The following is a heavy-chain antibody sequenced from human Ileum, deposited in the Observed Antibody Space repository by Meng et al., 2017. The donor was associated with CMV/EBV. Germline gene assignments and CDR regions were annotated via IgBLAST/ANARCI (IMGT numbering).Heavy chain of an antibody. D-gene: IGHD2-2*03. J-gene: IGHJ4*02. Sequence: LTFRKYSMNWVRQAPGKGMEWVSSISNSGSYVYYADSVKGRLTISRDNSKNSLSLQMNSLRAEDTAVYYCARDIGDCVSTTCYYFDSWGQGALVTVSS. V-gene: IGHV3-21*01. CDR3: ARDIGDCVSTTCYYFDS. CDR1: LTFRKYS. CDR2: ISNSGSYV.